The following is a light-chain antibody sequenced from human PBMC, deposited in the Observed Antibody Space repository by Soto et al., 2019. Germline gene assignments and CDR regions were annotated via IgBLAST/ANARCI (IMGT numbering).Light chain of an antibody. CDR1: QSVLYSYNNKNN. CDR3: QQYESTPPT. CDR2: WAS. Sequence: DIVMTQSPDSLAASLGERATINCKSSQSVLYSYNNKNNLAWYQQRPGQPPKLLIYWASTRESGVPDRFSGSGSGTDFTLTITRLQAEDVAVYYCQQYESTPPTFGQGTKVEIK. J-gene: IGKJ2*01. V-gene: IGKV4-1*01.